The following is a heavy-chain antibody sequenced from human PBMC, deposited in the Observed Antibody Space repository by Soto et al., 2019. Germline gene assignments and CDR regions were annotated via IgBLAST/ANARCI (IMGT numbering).Heavy chain of an antibody. CDR2: INPSGGST. Sequence: QVQLVQSGAEVKKPGASVKVSCKASGYTFTSYYMHWVRQAPGQGLEWMGIINPSGGSTSYAQKFPGRVTMTRDTSTSTVYMELSSLRSEDTAVYYCARDLDYYDSSGYYYRYYFDYWGQGTLVTVSS. CDR1: GYTFTSYY. J-gene: IGHJ4*02. V-gene: IGHV1-46*01. CDR3: ARDLDYYDSSGYYYRYYFDY. D-gene: IGHD3-22*01.